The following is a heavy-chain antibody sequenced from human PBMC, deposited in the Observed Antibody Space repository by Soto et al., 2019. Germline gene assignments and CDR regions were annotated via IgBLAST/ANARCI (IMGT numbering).Heavy chain of an antibody. CDR1: GGTFSSYA. Sequence: ASVKVSCKASGGTFSSYAISWVRQAPGQGLEWMGGIIPIFGIANYAQKFQGRVTITADKSTSTAYMELSSLRSEDTAVYYCASIGGSYYYYYMDVWGKGTTVTVSS. V-gene: IGHV1-69*10. J-gene: IGHJ6*03. D-gene: IGHD1-26*01. CDR3: ASIGGSYYYYYMDV. CDR2: IIPIFGIA.